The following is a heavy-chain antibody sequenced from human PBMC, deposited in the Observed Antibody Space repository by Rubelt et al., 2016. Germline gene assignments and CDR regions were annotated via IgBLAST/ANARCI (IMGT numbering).Heavy chain of an antibody. CDR1: GYSIRSGYY. D-gene: IGHD4-23*01. V-gene: IGHV4-38-2*02. CDR2: IYHSGTT. J-gene: IGHJ4*02. Sequence: QVQLQESGPGLVKPSETLSLTCTVSGYSIRSGYYWGWIRQPPGKGLEWIGSIYHSGTTYYNPSLNGRVTVSVDPSKNQFSLRQRYVTAADTAYDYCASHSPGNDYWGQGALVTVSS. CDR3: ASHSPGNDY.